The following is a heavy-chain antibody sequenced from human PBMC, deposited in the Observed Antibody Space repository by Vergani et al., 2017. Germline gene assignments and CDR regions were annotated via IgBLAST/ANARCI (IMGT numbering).Heavy chain of an antibody. V-gene: IGHV3-30*03. J-gene: IGHJ4*02. Sequence: QVHLVESGGGVVQPGRSLTLSCVASGFSFRGHGMHWVRQAPGKGLEWVAMISYDGDRRDYGDFAKGRFTISRDSAKNSLYLQMDSLRAEDTAVYYCAREKRGYSYGNFFDYWGQGTLVTVSS. CDR2: ISYDGDRR. CDR3: AREKRGYSYGNFFDY. D-gene: IGHD5-18*01. CDR1: GFSFRGHG.